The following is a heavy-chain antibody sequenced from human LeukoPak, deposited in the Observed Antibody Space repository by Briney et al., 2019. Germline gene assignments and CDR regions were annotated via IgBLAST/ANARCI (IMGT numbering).Heavy chain of an antibody. D-gene: IGHD6-19*01. Sequence: TGGSLRLSCAASGFTFSSYAMSWVRQAPGKGLEWVSTISGSGRTIYYADSVKGRFTISRDNSKNTLYLQMNSLRAEDTAVYYCAKGGIAVAGFDSWGQGTLVTVSS. CDR2: ISGSGRTI. V-gene: IGHV3-23*01. J-gene: IGHJ4*02. CDR3: AKGGIAVAGFDS. CDR1: GFTFSSYA.